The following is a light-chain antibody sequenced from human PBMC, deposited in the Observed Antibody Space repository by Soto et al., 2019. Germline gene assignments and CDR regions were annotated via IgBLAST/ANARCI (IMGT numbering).Light chain of an antibody. J-gene: IGKJ5*01. Sequence: EIVMTQSPATLSLSPGESATLSCRATRSVSILLAWYQQKPGQAPRLLIYGATKRTSGTPDRFSGSGSGTHFTLTISRLEPGDFAVYYCQHFGGTTFTFGQGTRLEIK. V-gene: IGKV3-20*01. CDR2: GAT. CDR3: QHFGGTTFT. CDR1: RSVSIL.